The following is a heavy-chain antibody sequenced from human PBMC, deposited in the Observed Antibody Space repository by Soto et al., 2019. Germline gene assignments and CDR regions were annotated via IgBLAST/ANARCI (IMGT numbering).Heavy chain of an antibody. Sequence: QVQLVQSGTEVKKPGSSVKVSCKASGGTFSRYAINWVRQAPGQGLEWMGGITPIFGTPNYAQKFQGRVTITADGSTKTADMELRRLRFEDTAAYYCAQSLGLAVSGPGRFDLWGRCTLVTVTS. CDR3: AQSLGLAVSGPGRFDL. D-gene: IGHD6-19*01. J-gene: IGHJ2*01. CDR2: ITPIFGTP. V-gene: IGHV1-69*12. CDR1: GGTFSRYA.